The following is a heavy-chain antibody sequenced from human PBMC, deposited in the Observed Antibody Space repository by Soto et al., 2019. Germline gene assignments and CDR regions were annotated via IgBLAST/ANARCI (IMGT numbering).Heavy chain of an antibody. CDR1: GGSISSYY. D-gene: IGHD1-26*01. CDR3: ARYSGTYYVY. J-gene: IGHJ4*02. V-gene: IGHV4-59*01. CDR2: ISYSGST. Sequence: SETLSLTCTVSGGSISSYYWTWIRQPPGKGLEWIGFISYSGSTSYNPSLKSRVTISVDTSRNQFSLRLSSVTAADTAVYFCARYSGTYYVYWGQGTLVTVSS.